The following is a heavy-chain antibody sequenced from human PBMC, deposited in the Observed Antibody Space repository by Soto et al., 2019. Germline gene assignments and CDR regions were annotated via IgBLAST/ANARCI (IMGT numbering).Heavy chain of an antibody. Sequence: QVQLQESGPGLVKPSETLSLTCTVSGGSISSYYWSWIRQPPGKGLEWIGYIYYSGSTNYNPSLKSRVTISVDTSQNQFSLKLSSVTAADTAVYYCARESRVVRTTVDYYGMDVWGQGTTVTVSS. D-gene: IGHD4-17*01. J-gene: IGHJ6*02. CDR3: ARESRVVRTTVDYYGMDV. CDR2: IYYSGST. V-gene: IGHV4-59*01. CDR1: GGSISSYY.